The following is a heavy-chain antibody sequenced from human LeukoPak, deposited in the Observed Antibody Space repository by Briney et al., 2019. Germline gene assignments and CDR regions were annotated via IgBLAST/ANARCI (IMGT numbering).Heavy chain of an antibody. CDR2: ISAYNGNT. J-gene: IGHJ3*02. Sequence: ASVKVSCKASGYTLTSYGISWVRQAPGQGLEWMGWISAYNGNTNYAQKLQGRVTMTTDTSTSTAYMELRSLRSDDTAVYYCAGSPPIVVVPAALGQYAFDIWGQGTMVTVSS. CDR1: GYTLTSYG. CDR3: AGSPPIVVVPAALGQYAFDI. D-gene: IGHD2-2*01. V-gene: IGHV1-18*01.